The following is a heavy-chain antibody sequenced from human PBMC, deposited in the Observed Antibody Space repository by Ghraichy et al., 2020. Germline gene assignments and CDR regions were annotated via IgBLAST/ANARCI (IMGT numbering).Heavy chain of an antibody. J-gene: IGHJ5*02. CDR1: GFSFSTSGVG. CDR2: IYWNDDK. V-gene: IGHV2-5*01. D-gene: IGHD5-12*01. Sequence: SGPTLVKPTQTLTLTCTFSGFSFSTSGVGVGWIRQPPGKALEWLALIYWNDDKRYSPSLKSMLTITKDTSRNRVVLTMTNMDPVDTATYYCARSKRGYSGYDYVPRFDPWGQGTLVTVSS. CDR3: ARSKRGYSGYDYVPRFDP.